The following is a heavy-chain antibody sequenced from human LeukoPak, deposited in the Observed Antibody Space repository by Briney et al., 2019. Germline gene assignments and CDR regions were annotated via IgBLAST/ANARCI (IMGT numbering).Heavy chain of an antibody. Sequence: PLGILSLTCGVSGGSIDITNFWSWVRQAPGKGLEWIGEISHDGTINYNSSLRSRVAMSLDRANNHFSLSLTSVTAADTAVYYCTRENRPFCPFAYWGQGILVTVS. V-gene: IGHV4-4*03. J-gene: IGHJ4*02. CDR1: GGSIDITNF. CDR3: TRENRPFCPFAY. D-gene: IGHD2/OR15-2a*01. CDR2: ISHDGTI.